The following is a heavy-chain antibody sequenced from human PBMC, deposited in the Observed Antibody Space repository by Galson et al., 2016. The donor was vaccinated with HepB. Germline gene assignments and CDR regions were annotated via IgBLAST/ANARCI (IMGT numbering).Heavy chain of an antibody. Sequence: SETLSLTCTVSGGSISSDSWSWIRQPPGKGLEWIGYIYYSGNTKYNPSLKSRVTISLDTSKNQFSLKVSSVTAADTAVYYCARGKAAALDYWGQGTLVTVSS. J-gene: IGHJ4*02. CDR2: IYYSGNT. D-gene: IGHD6-13*01. V-gene: IGHV4-59*01. CDR3: ARGKAAALDY. CDR1: GGSISSDS.